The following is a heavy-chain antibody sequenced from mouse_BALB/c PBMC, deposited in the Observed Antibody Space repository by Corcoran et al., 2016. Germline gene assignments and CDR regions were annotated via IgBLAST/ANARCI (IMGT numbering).Heavy chain of an antibody. CDR3: AREPYAMDY. Sequence: QIQLVQSGPELKKPGETVKISCKASGYTFTHNGMNWVKQAPGKGLKWMGWINTYTGEPTYADDFKGRFAFSLETSASTAYLQINNLKNEDTATYFCAREPYAMDYWGQGTSVTVSS. V-gene: IGHV9-3-1*01. J-gene: IGHJ4*01. CDR1: GYTFTHNG. CDR2: INTYTGEP.